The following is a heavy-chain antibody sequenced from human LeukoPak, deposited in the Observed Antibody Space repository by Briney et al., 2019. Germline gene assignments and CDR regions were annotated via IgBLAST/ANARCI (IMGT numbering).Heavy chain of an antibody. CDR3: ARGVLRYFDWLPNRRTDAYYFDY. D-gene: IGHD3-9*01. J-gene: IGHJ4*02. V-gene: IGHV1-8*01. CDR2: MNPNSGNT. Sequence: ASVKVSCKASGYTFTSYDINWVRQATGQGLEWMGWMNPNSGNTGYAQKFQGRVTMTRNTSISTAYMELSSLRSEDTAVYYCARGVLRYFDWLPNRRTDAYYFDYWGQGTLVTVSS. CDR1: GYTFTSYD.